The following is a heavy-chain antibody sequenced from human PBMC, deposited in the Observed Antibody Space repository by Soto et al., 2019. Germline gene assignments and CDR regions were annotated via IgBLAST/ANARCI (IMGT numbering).Heavy chain of an antibody. V-gene: IGHV1-46*01. J-gene: IGHJ4*02. CDR3: ARDVGGNFDY. Sequence: ASVKVSCKASGYTFTSYYMHWVRQAPGQGLEWMGIINPSGGSTSYAQKFPGRVTMTRDTSTSTVYMELSSLRSEDTPVYYCARDVGGNFDYWGQGTLVTVSS. CDR1: GYTFTSYY. D-gene: IGHD6-19*01. CDR2: INPSGGST.